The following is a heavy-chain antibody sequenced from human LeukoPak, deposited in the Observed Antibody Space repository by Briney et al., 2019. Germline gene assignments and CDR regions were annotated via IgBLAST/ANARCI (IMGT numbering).Heavy chain of an antibody. D-gene: IGHD6-13*01. Sequence: PGGSLRLSCAASGFTFSSYGMHWVRQAPGKGLEWVAVISYDGSNKYYADSVKGRFTISRDNSKNTLYLQMNSLRAEDTAVYYCCSQQLEEGYFDYWGQGTLVTVSS. J-gene: IGHJ4*02. V-gene: IGHV3-30*03. CDR2: ISYDGSNK. CDR1: GFTFSSYG. CDR3: CSQQLEEGYFDY.